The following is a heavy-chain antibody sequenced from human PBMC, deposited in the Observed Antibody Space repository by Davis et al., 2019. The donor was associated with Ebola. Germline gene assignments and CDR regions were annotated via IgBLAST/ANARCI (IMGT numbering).Heavy chain of an antibody. J-gene: IGHJ4*02. CDR2: IYYSGST. CDR1: GGSISSSSYY. V-gene: IGHV4-39*07. D-gene: IGHD4-17*01. CDR3: ARSKGDYGDWGDYFDY. Sequence: GSLRLSCTVSGGSISSSSYYWGWIRQPPGKGLEWIGSIYYSGSTYYNPSLKSRVTISVDTSKNQFSLKLSSVTAADTAVYYCARSKGDYGDWGDYFDYWGQGTLVTVSS.